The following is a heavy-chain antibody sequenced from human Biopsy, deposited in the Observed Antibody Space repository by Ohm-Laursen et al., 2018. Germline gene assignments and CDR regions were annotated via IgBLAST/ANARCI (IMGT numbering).Heavy chain of an antibody. CDR2: INNSGRT. J-gene: IGHJ6*02. Sequence: TLSLTCAVYGESFTGYYSSWIRQTPGKGLEWIGEINNSGRTNYNPSLKSRVTISVDTSKNQFSLKVRSVTAADTAVYYCVRGVDYYDPYHYYALDVWGQGTTVTVSS. CDR3: VRGVDYYDPYHYYALDV. D-gene: IGHD3-22*01. V-gene: IGHV4-34*01. CDR1: GESFTGYY.